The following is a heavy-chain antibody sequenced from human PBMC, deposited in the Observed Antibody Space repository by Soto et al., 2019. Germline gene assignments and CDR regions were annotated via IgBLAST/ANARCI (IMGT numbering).Heavy chain of an antibody. CDR1: GYTFTSHY. Sequence: QVQLVQSGAEVKKPGAAVEVSCKASGYTFTSHYVHWVRQAPGQGLEWMGLINANSGTTSYAQKFQGRVTMTRDPATSTVYMELSSLRFEDTAVYYWARDRNLETSAWARDYWGQGTLVTVSS. J-gene: IGHJ4*02. CDR3: ARDRNLETSAWARDY. CDR2: INANSGTT. V-gene: IGHV1-46*03. D-gene: IGHD6-19*01.